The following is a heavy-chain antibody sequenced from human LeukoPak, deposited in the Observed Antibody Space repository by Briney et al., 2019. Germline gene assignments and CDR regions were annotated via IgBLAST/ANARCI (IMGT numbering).Heavy chain of an antibody. CDR3: ARYSGSYYFDY. J-gene: IGHJ4*02. CDR2: INHSGST. CDR1: GGSFSGYY. V-gene: IGHV4-34*01. Sequence: PSETLSLTCAVYGGSFSGYYWSWIRQPPGKGLEWIGEINHSGSTNYNPSLKSRVTISVDTSKNQFSLKLGSVTAADTAVYYCARYSGSYYFDYWGQGTLVTVSS. D-gene: IGHD1-26*01.